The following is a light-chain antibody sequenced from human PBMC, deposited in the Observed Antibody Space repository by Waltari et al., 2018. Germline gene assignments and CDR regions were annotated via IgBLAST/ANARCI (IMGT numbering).Light chain of an antibody. CDR3: QQSYSTPRT. CDR2: AAS. Sequence: TWRASQSISSYLNWYQQKPGKAPKLLVYAASSLQSGVPSMFSGSGSGTDFTLTISSLQPEDFATYYCQQSYSTPRTFGQGTKVEIK. CDR1: QSISSY. J-gene: IGKJ1*01. V-gene: IGKV1-39*01.